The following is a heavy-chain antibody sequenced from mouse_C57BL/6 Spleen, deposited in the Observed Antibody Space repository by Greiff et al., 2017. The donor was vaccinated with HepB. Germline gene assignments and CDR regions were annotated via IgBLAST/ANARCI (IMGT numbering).Heavy chain of an antibody. CDR2: IDPEDGGT. Sequence: LVESGAELVRPGASVTLSCKASGYKFTDYEMHWVKQTPVHGLEWIGAIDPEDGGTAYNQKFKCKAILTADKSSSTAYMGLRSLTSEDSAVYYCTRWPYNYAMDYWGQGTSVTVSS. CDR1: GYKFTDYE. CDR3: TRWPYNYAMDY. J-gene: IGHJ4*01. V-gene: IGHV1-15*01. D-gene: IGHD2-12*01.